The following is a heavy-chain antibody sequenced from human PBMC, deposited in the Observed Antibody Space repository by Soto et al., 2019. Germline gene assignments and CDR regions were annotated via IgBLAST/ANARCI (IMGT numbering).Heavy chain of an antibody. D-gene: IGHD3-3*01. CDR1: GFTFSSYA. Sequence: GGSLRLSCVASGFTFSSYAMHWVRQAPGKGLEWVAVISYDGSNKYYADSVKGRFTISRDNSKNRLYLQMNSLRAEDTAVYYCARDLNYDFWSGFHDYYYYYGMDVWGQGTTVTVSS. CDR3: ARDLNYDFWSGFHDYYYYYGMDV. J-gene: IGHJ6*02. CDR2: ISYDGSNK. V-gene: IGHV3-30-3*01.